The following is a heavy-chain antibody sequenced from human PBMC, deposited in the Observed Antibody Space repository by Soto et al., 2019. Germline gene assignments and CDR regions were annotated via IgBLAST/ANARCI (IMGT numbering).Heavy chain of an antibody. V-gene: IGHV1-3*01. D-gene: IGHD3-10*01. CDR2: INAGVDGT. CDR3: AREVPGVTSFDY. Sequence: QVQLVQSGPEMMQPGASVKVSCKASGYASLSYAMHWVRQVHGQVYEWLGWINAGVDGTMYSERFQGRVRITIDTSANTVYMELNALTSEDTAVYYCAREVPGVTSFDYWGQGTLVIVSS. CDR1: GYASLSYA. J-gene: IGHJ4*02.